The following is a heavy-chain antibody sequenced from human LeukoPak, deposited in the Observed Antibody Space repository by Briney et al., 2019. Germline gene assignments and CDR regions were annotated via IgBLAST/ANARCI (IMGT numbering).Heavy chain of an antibody. CDR1: GYTFTSYG. CDR3: ARDRAPRYCSGGSCYTDAFDI. V-gene: IGHV1-18*01. D-gene: IGHD2-15*01. J-gene: IGHJ3*02. CDR2: ISAYNGNT. Sequence: GASVKVSCKASGYTFTSYGISWVRQAPGRGLEWMGWISAYNGNTNYAQKLQGRVTMTTDTSTSTAYMELRSLRSDDTAVYYCARDRAPRYCSGGSCYTDAFDIWGQGTMVTVSS.